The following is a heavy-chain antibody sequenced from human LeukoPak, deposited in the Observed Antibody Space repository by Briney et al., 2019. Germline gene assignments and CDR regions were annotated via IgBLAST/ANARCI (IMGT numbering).Heavy chain of an antibody. V-gene: IGHV1-8*01. CDR1: GYTLTSYD. CDR2: LNPNSVNT. J-gene: IGHJ6*03. D-gene: IGHD5-18*01. Sequence: ASVKVSCKASGYTLTSYDINWVRQATGQGLEVMGWLNPNSVNTGYAQKYKGSVTMTRNTSISTAYMELSSLRSEDTAVYYCARGNFAYRYSYGHNYYYYYMDVWGKGTTVTVSS. CDR3: ARGNFAYRYSYGHNYYYYYMDV.